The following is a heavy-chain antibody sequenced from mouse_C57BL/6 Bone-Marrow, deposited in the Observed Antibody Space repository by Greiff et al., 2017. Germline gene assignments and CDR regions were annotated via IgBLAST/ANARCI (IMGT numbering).Heavy chain of an antibody. CDR2: IFPGSGST. V-gene: IGHV1-75*01. D-gene: IGHD2-1*01. Sequence: VQLQPSGPELVKPGASVKISCKASGYTFTDYYINWVKQRPGQGLEWIGWIFPGSGSTYYNEKFKGKATLTVDKSSSTAYMLLSSLTSEASAVYICARWLSYGNSYSYYAMGYWGQRNSVTPSS. CDR1: GYTFTDYY. CDR3: ARWLSYGNSYSYYAMGY. J-gene: IGHJ4*01.